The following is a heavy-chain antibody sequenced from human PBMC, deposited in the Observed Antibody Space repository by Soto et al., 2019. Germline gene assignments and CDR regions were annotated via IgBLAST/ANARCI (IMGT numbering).Heavy chain of an antibody. D-gene: IGHD3-10*01. Sequence: QLQLQESGPGLVKPSETLSLTCTVSGGSISSSSYYWGWIRQPPGKGLEWIGSIYYSGSTYYNPSLKSRVTISVDTSKNQFSLKLSSVPAADTAVYSCARVAGSGSYYSPYFDYWGQGPLVTVSS. CDR2: IYYSGST. CDR1: GGSISSSSYY. J-gene: IGHJ4*02. V-gene: IGHV4-39*01. CDR3: ARVAGSGSYYSPYFDY.